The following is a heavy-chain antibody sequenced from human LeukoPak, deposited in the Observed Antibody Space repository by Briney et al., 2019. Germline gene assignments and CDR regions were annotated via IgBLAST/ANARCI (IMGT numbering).Heavy chain of an antibody. CDR1: GFTFSDHI. J-gene: IGHJ4*02. D-gene: IGHD3-22*01. Sequence: GGSLRLSCAASGFTFSDHIMNWLRQAPGKGLEWVSYLSGRSDSIYYAESVKGRFTISRDNARNSLYLQMNSLRDEDTAVYYCARDFRYRDSSGYYSFDYWGQGTLVTVSS. CDR3: ARDFRYRDSSGYYSFDY. CDR2: LSGRSDSI. V-gene: IGHV3-48*02.